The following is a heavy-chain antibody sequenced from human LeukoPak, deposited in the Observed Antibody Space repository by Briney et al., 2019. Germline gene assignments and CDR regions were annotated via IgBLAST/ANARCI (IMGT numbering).Heavy chain of an antibody. Sequence: GGSLRLSCAASGFTFSDYYMSWLRQAPGKGLEWVSYISSSGSTIYYADSVKGRFTISRDNAKNSLYLQMNSLRAEDTAVYYCARDVSRARYYDILTGYSLDYFDYWGQGTLVTVSS. D-gene: IGHD3-9*01. CDR1: GFTFSDYY. V-gene: IGHV3-11*04. CDR2: ISSSGSTI. J-gene: IGHJ4*02. CDR3: ARDVSRARYYDILTGYSLDYFDY.